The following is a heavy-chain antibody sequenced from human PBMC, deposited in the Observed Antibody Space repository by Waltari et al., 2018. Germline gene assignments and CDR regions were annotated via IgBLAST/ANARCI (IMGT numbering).Heavy chain of an antibody. D-gene: IGHD1-1*01. CDR1: RFRLSKYA. Sequence: QVQLVESGGGVVKSGRSLSLSCAAPRFRLSKYAVHWVRQAPGKGLEWVGVTSPDGFNKYYADSVQGRFTISRDRSLQMSALRSEDTAVYYCARGGSDRAPLDYWGRGTLVTVSS. CDR3: ARGGSDRAPLDY. CDR2: TSPDGFNK. J-gene: IGHJ4*02. V-gene: IGHV3-30*15.